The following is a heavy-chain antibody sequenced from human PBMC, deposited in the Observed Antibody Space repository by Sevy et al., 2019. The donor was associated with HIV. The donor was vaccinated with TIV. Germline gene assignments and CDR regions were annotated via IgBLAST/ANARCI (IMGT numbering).Heavy chain of an antibody. D-gene: IGHD3-16*01. V-gene: IGHV4-59*01. CDR2: IYNTGST. CDR3: AMILCTSARCHFDS. Sequence: SETLSLTCTVSGGSINSYYWSWIRQPPGKGLEWIGYIYNTGSTNFNPSLKSRVTISIDTSKNQFSLKLSSVTAADTAVYYCAMILCTSARCHFDSWGQGTLVTVSS. J-gene: IGHJ4*02. CDR1: GGSINSYY.